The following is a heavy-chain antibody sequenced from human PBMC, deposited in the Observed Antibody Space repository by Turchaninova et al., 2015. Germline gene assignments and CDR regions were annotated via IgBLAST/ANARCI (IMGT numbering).Heavy chain of an antibody. D-gene: IGHD1-26*01. J-gene: IGHJ4*02. Sequence: QVPLQQSGPGLYTPSRALVYTCGTSGGRCLRSNAAWNGIRQTPSKGLEWWGRTYYRSRWYNDYALSVKSRITINSDTSENQFSLRLNSVTPEDTAVYYCARGGTYFKGFEFWGQGALVTVSS. CDR2: TYYRSRWYN. V-gene: IGHV6-1*01. CDR3: ARGGTYFKGFEF. CDR1: GGRCLRSNAA.